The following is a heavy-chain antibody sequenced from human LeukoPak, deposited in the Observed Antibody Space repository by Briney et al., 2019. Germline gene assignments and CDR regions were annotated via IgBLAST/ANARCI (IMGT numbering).Heavy chain of an antibody. Sequence: PGGSLRLSCAASGFTFSSYWMSWVRQAPGKGLEWVANIKQDGSEKYYVDSVKGRLTISRDNAKNSLYLQMNSLRAEDTAVYYCARGGSAAGTEVYFDYWGQGTLVTVSS. CDR3: ARGGSAAGTEVYFDY. D-gene: IGHD6-13*01. J-gene: IGHJ4*02. CDR2: IKQDGSEK. V-gene: IGHV3-7*01. CDR1: GFTFSSYW.